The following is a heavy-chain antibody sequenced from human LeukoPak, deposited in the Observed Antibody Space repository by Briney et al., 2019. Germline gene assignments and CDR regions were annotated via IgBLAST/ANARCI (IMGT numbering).Heavy chain of an antibody. J-gene: IGHJ4*02. V-gene: IGHV4-59*01. Sequence: PSETLSLTCTVSGGSISNYFWSWIRQPPGKGLEWIGYIYYRGSTNYNPSLQSRVTISVDTSKNQFSLKLSSVTAADTAVYYCARGEPSDCSSTSCAPHYFDYWGQGTLVTVSS. CDR2: IYYRGST. D-gene: IGHD2-2*01. CDR3: ARGEPSDCSSTSCAPHYFDY. CDR1: GGSISNYF.